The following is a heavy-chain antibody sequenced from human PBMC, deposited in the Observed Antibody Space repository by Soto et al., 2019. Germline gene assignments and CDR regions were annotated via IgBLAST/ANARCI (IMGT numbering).Heavy chain of an antibody. Sequence: QLQLVQSGAEVQKPGSSVKVSCKASGDSLSSSVISWVRQAPGQGLEWMGGIIPLFGTTNYAQKFQGRVTITADEATNTAYMELSSLRSDDTAVYCCAGEGGLGSGGWGKFYYYGMDVWGQGTTVIVSS. J-gene: IGHJ6*02. CDR2: IIPLFGTT. D-gene: IGHD6-19*01. CDR1: GDSLSSSV. V-gene: IGHV1-69*01. CDR3: AGEGGLGSGGWGKFYYYGMDV.